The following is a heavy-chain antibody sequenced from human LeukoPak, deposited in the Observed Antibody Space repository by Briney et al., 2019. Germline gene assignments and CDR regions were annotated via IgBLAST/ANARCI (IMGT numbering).Heavy chain of an antibody. CDR2: IIPIFGTA. V-gene: IGHV1-69*13. J-gene: IGHJ1*01. CDR1: GGTFSSYA. D-gene: IGHD6-6*01. CDR3: ARGGAARLHFQN. Sequence: GASVKVSCKASGGTFSSYAASWVRQAPGQGLEWMGGIIPIFGTANYAQKFQGRVTITADESTSTAYMELSSLRSEDTAVYYCARGGAARLHFQNWGQGTLVTVSS.